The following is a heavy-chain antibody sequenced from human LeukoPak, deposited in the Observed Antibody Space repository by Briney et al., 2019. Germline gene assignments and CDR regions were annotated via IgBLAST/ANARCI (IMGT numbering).Heavy chain of an antibody. CDR3: ASGDEVLAADR. D-gene: IGHD6-13*01. CDR1: GFTFSSYS. Sequence: GGSLRLSCAASGFTFSSYSMNWVRQAPGKGLEWVSYISSSSSTIYYADSVKGRFTISRDNAKNSLYLQMNSLRAEDTAVYYCASGDEVLAADRWGQGTLVTVSS. J-gene: IGHJ5*02. CDR2: ISSSSSTI. V-gene: IGHV3-48*04.